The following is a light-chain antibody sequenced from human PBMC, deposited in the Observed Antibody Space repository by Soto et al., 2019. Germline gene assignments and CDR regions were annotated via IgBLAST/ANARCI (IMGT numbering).Light chain of an antibody. CDR2: EVS. CDR1: SSDVGGYHY. Sequence: QSALTQPASVSGSPGQSITISCTGSSSDVGGYHYVSWYQQYPGEAPKLVISEVSNRPSGVSNRFSGSKSGTSVSLAITGLRGEDEADYHCQSYDSSLTNAVFGGGTQLTVL. J-gene: IGLJ2*01. V-gene: IGLV2-14*01. CDR3: QSYDSSLTNAV.